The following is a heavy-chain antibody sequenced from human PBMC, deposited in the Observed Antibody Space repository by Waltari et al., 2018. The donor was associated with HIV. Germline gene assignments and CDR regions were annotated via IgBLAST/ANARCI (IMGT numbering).Heavy chain of an antibody. CDR2: IHSSGGT. Sequence: EVQLVESGGGLIQPGGSLRLSCAASGFTVSRVYMSWVGQAPGRGLEWVSVIHSSGGTNYADSVKGRFTVSRDNYKNTLYLQMNSLVAEDTAVYYCARDTTVVGTRYFDYWGRGTLVTVSS. V-gene: IGHV3-53*01. CDR1: GFTVSRVY. CDR3: ARDTTVVGTRYFDY. J-gene: IGHJ4*02. D-gene: IGHD6-13*01.